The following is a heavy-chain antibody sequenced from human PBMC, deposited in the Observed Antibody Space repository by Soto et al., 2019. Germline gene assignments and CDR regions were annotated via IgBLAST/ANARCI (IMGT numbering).Heavy chain of an antibody. J-gene: IGHJ4*02. V-gene: IGHV4-34*01. Sequence: KPSETLSLTCAVYGGSFSGYYWSWIRQPPGKGLEWIGEINHSGSTNYNPSLKSRVTISVDTSKNQFSLKLSSVTAADTAVYYCARGLGLRYPFDYWGQGTLVTVSS. CDR1: GGSFSGYY. CDR3: ARGLGLRYPFDY. D-gene: IGHD4-17*01. CDR2: INHSGST.